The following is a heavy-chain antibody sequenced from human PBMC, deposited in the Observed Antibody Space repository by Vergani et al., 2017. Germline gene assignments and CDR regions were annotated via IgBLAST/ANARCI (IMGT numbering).Heavy chain of an antibody. Sequence: EVQVVESGGGLAQPGGSLRLSCEASGITFWKFGMHWVRQGPGKGLEWVSGISWNSGAVDYADSVRGRFTISRDSSKTLYLQMDSLRVEDTAMYFCARDLSYSTAWPFFDSRGQGTLVTVSS. D-gene: IGHD4-11*01. CDR3: ARDLSYSTAWPFFDS. V-gene: IGHV3-9*01. CDR1: GITFWKFG. CDR2: ISWNSGAV. J-gene: IGHJ4*02.